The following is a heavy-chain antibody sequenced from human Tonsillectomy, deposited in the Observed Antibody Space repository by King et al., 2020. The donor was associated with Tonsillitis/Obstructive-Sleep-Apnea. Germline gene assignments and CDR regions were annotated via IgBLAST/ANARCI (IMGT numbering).Heavy chain of an antibody. CDR1: GYTFTSYW. J-gene: IGHJ6*03. D-gene: IGHD6-13*01. CDR2: LYPGDSVT. Sequence: VQLVESGAEVKKPGESLKISCKGSGYTFTSYWIAWVRQMSGKGLEWMGILYPGDSVTKDSPSFQGQVTITADKSFSTAYLQWSSLKASDTAMYYCVRCRVSWYYMDVWGKGTTVTVSS. V-gene: IGHV5-51*01. CDR3: VRCRVSWYYMDV.